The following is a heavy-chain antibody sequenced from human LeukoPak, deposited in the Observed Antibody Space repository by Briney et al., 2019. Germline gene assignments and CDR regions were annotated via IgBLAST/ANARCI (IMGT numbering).Heavy chain of an antibody. CDR2: INSDGSST. Sequence: PGGSLRLSCAASVFTFSSYWMHWVRQAPGKGLVWVSRINSDGSSTSYADSVKGRFTISRDNAKNTLYLQMNSLRAEDTAVYYCASCGYSGYDDDAFDIWGQGTMVTVSS. V-gene: IGHV3-74*01. J-gene: IGHJ3*02. CDR3: ASCGYSGYDDDAFDI. CDR1: VFTFSSYW. D-gene: IGHD5-12*01.